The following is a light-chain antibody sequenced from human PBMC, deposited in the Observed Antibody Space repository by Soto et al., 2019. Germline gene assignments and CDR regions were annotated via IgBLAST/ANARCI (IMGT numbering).Light chain of an antibody. Sequence: DIQMTQSPSTLPASVGDRVTITCRASQSIRNWLAWSQQKPGTAPKVLIYHASNLQSGVPSRFSGSGSGTEFTLTISSLQPDDFATYCCQQYNSYSFGQGTKVDIK. CDR2: HAS. CDR3: QQYNSYS. CDR1: QSIRNW. V-gene: IGKV1-5*01. J-gene: IGKJ1*01.